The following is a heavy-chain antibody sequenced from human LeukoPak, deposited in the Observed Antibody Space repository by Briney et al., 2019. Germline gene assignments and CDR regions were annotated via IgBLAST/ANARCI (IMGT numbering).Heavy chain of an antibody. CDR1: GGSISSSSYH. CDR3: ARGGSGLIGYSYGSTYNDAFDI. V-gene: IGHV4-39*01. CDR2: IYYSGST. D-gene: IGHD5-18*01. Sequence: PSETLSLTCTVSGGSISSSSYHWGWIRQPPGKGLEWIGSIYYSGSTYYNPSLKSRVTISVDTSKNQFSLKLSSVTAADTAVYYCARGGSGLIGYSYGSTYNDAFDIWGQGTMVTVSS. J-gene: IGHJ3*02.